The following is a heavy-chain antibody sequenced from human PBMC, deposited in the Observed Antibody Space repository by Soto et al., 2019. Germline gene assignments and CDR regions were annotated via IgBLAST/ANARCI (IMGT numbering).Heavy chain of an antibody. CDR2: IIPIFGTA. D-gene: IGHD2-2*01. V-gene: IGHV1-69*12. CDR3: AREQGYCISTSCQYGGDWFDP. Sequence: QVQLVQSGAEVKKPGSSVKVSCKASGGTFSSYAISWVRQAPGQGLEWMGGIIPIFGTANYAQKFQGRVTITADESTSTAYMELSSLRSEDTAVYYWAREQGYCISTSCQYGGDWFDPWGQGTLVTVSS. CDR1: GGTFSSYA. J-gene: IGHJ5*02.